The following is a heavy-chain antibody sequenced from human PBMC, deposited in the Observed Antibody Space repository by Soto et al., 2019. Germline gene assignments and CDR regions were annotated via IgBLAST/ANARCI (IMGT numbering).Heavy chain of an antibody. CDR1: GFIFTNYW. CDR2: INRDGSEK. J-gene: IGHJ4*02. Sequence: EVQLLESGGGLVQPGGSLRLSCAASGFIFTNYWMSWVRQAPGKGLEWVANINRDGSEKRYVDSVKGRFSISRDNAKNSLYLQMNSLSADDTGVYYCTSARSSVGAPGGFIEYWGQGNLVTVSS. CDR3: TSARSSVGAPGGFIEY. D-gene: IGHD1-26*01. V-gene: IGHV3-7*03.